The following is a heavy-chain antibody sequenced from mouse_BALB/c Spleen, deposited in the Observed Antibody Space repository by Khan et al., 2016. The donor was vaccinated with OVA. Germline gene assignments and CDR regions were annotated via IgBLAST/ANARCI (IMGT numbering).Heavy chain of an antibody. CDR2: ISYSGST. CDR1: GYSITSGYG. Sequence: EVELVESGPGLVKPSQSLSLTCTVTGYSITSGYGWNWIRQFPGNKLEWMGYISYSGSTNYNPSLKSRISITRDTAKNQFFLQLNSVTTEDTATYYCARTARIKYWGQGTTLTVS. V-gene: IGHV3-2*02. D-gene: IGHD1-2*01. CDR3: ARTARIKY. J-gene: IGHJ2*01.